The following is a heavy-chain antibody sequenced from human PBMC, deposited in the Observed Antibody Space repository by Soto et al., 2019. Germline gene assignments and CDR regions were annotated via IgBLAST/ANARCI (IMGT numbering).Heavy chain of an antibody. D-gene: IGHD2-2*01. Sequence: PGGSLRLSCAASGFTFSSYAMSWVRQAPGKGLEWVSAISGSGGSTYYADSVKGRFTISRDNSKNTLYLQMNSLRAEDTAVYYCAKDPYCSSTSCYGMDAFDIWGQGTMVTV. J-gene: IGHJ3*02. CDR3: AKDPYCSSTSCYGMDAFDI. CDR1: GFTFSSYA. V-gene: IGHV3-23*01. CDR2: ISGSGGST.